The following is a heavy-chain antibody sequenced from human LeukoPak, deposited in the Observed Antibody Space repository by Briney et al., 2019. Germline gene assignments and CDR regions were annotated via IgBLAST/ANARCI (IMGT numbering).Heavy chain of an antibody. CDR3: ARLPYSSSWAYWYFDL. D-gene: IGHD6-13*01. CDR1: GYSISSGYY. CDR2: IYHSGST. J-gene: IGHJ2*01. Sequence: PSETLSLTCAVSGYSISSGYYWGWIRQPPGKGLEWIGSIYHSGSTYYNPSLKSRVTKSVDTSKNQFSLKLSSVTAADTAVYYCARLPYSSSWAYWYFDLWGRGTLVTVSS. V-gene: IGHV4-38-2*01.